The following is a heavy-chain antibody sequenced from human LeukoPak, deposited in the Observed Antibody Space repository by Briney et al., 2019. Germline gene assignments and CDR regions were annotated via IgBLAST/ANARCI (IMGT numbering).Heavy chain of an antibody. Sequence: WGSLRLSCAASGFIFSSDEMTWVRQAPGKGLESVSLISSSADTILYADSVKGRFTISRDNGKNALYLQMNSLRAEDTAVYYCTKERGSYWGQGTLVTVSS. CDR3: TKERGSY. CDR1: GFIFSSDE. J-gene: IGHJ4*02. CDR2: ISSSADTI. V-gene: IGHV3-48*03.